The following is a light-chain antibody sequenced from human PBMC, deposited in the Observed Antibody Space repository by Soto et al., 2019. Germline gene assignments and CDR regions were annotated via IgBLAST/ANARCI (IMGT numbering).Light chain of an antibody. CDR1: QSVSSSY. CDR2: GAS. V-gene: IGKV3D-20*02. CDR3: QQLTDWPPQWT. Sequence: EIVLTQSPGTLSLSPLEIATLSFMASQSVSSSYLAWYQQKPGQAPRLLTYGASSRATGIPDRFSGSESGTDFTLTISSLEPEDFAVYYCQQLTDWPPQWTFGQGTKVDIK. J-gene: IGKJ1*01.